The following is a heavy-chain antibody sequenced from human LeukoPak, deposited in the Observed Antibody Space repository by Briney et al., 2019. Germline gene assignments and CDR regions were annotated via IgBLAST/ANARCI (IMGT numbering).Heavy chain of an antibody. J-gene: IGHJ4*02. Sequence: PGGSLRLSCAASGFTFGDYAMHWVRQVPGRAPESVSLINDDGTNTYYADSVKGRLTISRDNGKNSLFLQMDGLRTEDTALYFCARGNTTFYDVWTGYYWFGGYFDFWGQGTQVTVSS. D-gene: IGHD3-3*01. CDR1: GFTFGDYA. CDR3: ARGNTTFYDVWTGYYWFGGYFDF. V-gene: IGHV3-43*02. CDR2: INDDGTNT.